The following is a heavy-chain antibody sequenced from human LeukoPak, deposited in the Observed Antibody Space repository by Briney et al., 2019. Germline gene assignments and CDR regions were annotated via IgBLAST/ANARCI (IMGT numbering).Heavy chain of an antibody. J-gene: IGHJ4*02. CDR2: ISYDGSNK. Sequence: GGSLRLSCAASGFTFSSYAMHWVRQAPGKGLEWVAVISYDGSNKYYADSVKGRFTISRDNPRNTLHMQMNSLRDEDTALYYCAIMHGYYDGSGYWVQWGQGTLVTVSS. CDR3: AIMHGYYDGSGYWVQ. D-gene: IGHD3-22*01. CDR1: GFTFSSYA. V-gene: IGHV3-30*07.